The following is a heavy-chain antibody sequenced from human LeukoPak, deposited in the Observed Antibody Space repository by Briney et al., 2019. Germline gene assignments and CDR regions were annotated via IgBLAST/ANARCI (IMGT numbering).Heavy chain of an antibody. Sequence: SGPALVKPTQTLTLTCTFSGFSLSTSGMCVSWIRQPQGKALAWLARIDWDGDKWYSTSLKTRLTISKDTSKNQVVLTMTNMDPVDTATYYCARKGSAWNYFDYWGQGALVTVSS. J-gene: IGHJ4*02. CDR2: IDWDGDK. D-gene: IGHD6-19*01. CDR1: GFSLSTSGMC. V-gene: IGHV2-70*11. CDR3: ARKGSAWNYFDY.